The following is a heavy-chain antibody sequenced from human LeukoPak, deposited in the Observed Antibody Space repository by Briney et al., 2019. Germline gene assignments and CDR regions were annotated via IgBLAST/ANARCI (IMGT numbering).Heavy chain of an antibody. CDR1: GFPFSSHW. V-gene: IGHV3-7*01. D-gene: IGHD6-19*01. Sequence: GGSLRLSCAASGFPFSSHWLSWFRQSPGKGLEWVAHIKQDGSEKYYVDSVKGRFTISRDNARNSQYLQMNSLRAEDTAVYYCASGGGWVFNNWGQGTLVTASS. CDR3: ASGGGWVFNN. CDR2: IKQDGSEK. J-gene: IGHJ4*02.